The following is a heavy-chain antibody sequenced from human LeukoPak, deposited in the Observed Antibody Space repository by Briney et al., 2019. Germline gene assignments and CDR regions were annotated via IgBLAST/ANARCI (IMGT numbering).Heavy chain of an antibody. J-gene: IGHJ4*02. D-gene: IGHD1-26*01. CDR3: ARELLGRRAWDY. CDR1: GFTFSSYS. Sequence: GGSLRLSCAASGFTFSSYSMNWVRQAPGKGLEWVSSISSSSSYIYYADSVKGRFTNSRDNAKNSLYLQMNSLRAEDTAVYYCARELLGRRAWDYWGQGTLVTVSS. CDR2: ISSSSSYI. V-gene: IGHV3-21*01.